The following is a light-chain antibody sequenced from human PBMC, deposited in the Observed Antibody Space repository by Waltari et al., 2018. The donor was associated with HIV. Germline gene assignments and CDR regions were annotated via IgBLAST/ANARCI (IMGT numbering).Light chain of an antibody. CDR3: QSFDRSLSAWV. CDR1: SSHIGAGYD. V-gene: IGLV1-40*01. Sequence: QSVLTQPPSVSGAPGQRVTISCTGSSSHIGAGYDVHWYQQLPGTGGKRRIYGNNNLPSGVPDRFSGSKSDTSASLAITGLQAADEADYYCQSFDRSLSAWVFGGGTKLTVL. CDR2: GNN. J-gene: IGLJ2*01.